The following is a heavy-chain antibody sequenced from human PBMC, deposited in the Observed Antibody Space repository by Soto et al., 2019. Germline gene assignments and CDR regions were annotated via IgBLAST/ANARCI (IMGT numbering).Heavy chain of an antibody. V-gene: IGHV1-18*01. J-gene: IGHJ6*02. CDR3: ARDHLDYGDYGGGYYGMDV. CDR2: ISAYNGNT. D-gene: IGHD4-17*01. Sequence: QVQLVQSGAEVKKPGASVKVSCKASGYTFTSYGISWVRQAPGQGLEWMGWISAYNGNTNYAQKLQGRVTMTTDTSTSTAYLELRSLRSDDTAVYYCARDHLDYGDYGGGYYGMDVWGQGTTVTVSS. CDR1: GYTFTSYG.